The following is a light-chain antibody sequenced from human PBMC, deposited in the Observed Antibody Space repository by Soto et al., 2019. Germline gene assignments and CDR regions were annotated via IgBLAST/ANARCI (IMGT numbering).Light chain of an antibody. CDR1: QSVTSN. J-gene: IGKJ1*01. CDR2: GAS. V-gene: IGKV3-20*01. Sequence: EIVLTQSPGTLSLSPGERATLSCRASQSVTSNLAWYQQKPGQAPRLLIYGASSRATGIPDRFSGSESGTASLNTISRLEREDFAVYYCQRYGSSSRTFGQGTKVEIK. CDR3: QRYGSSSRT.